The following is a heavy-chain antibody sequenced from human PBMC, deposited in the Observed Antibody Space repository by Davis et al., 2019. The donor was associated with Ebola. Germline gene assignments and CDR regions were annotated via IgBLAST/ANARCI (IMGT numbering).Heavy chain of an antibody. CDR2: ISYDGSNK. J-gene: IGHJ4*01. CDR3: ARDRSGLVSSRVDY. D-gene: IGHD3/OR15-3a*01. CDR1: GFTFSSYA. V-gene: IGHV3-30-3*01. Sequence: GESLKISCAASGFTFSSYAMHWVRQAPGKGLEWVAVISYDGSNKYYADSVKGRFTISRDNSKNTLYLQMNSLRAEDTAVYYCARDRSGLVSSRVDYWGQGTLVTVSS.